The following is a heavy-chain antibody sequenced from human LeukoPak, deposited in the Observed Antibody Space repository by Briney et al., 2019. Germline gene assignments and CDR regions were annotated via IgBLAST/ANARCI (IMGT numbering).Heavy chain of an antibody. CDR3: TRVAQERVGATLFDY. J-gene: IGHJ4*02. D-gene: IGHD1-26*01. CDR2: IRSKAYGGTT. V-gene: IGHV3-49*04. CDR1: GFTFGDYA. Sequence: GGSLRLSCTASGFTFGDYAMSWVRQAPGKGLEWVGFIRSKAYGGTTEYAASVKGRFTISRDDSKSIAYLQMNSLKTEDTAVYYCTRVAQERVGATLFDYWGQGTLVTVSS.